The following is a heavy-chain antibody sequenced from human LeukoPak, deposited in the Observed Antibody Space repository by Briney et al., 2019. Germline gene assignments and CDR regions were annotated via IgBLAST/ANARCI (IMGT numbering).Heavy chain of an antibody. Sequence: GGSLKLSCAASGFTFSGSDMHWIRQPSGKGLEWVGGIRHKTNNDATAYAASVKGRFTMYRDDTKNVAYLQMNSLKIEYTAVYFCTRRAYCGDDCYFGLDYWGQGTLVTVS. CDR3: TRRAYCGDDCYFGLDY. CDR2: IRHKTNNDAT. CDR1: GFTFSGSD. D-gene: IGHD2-21*02. J-gene: IGHJ4*02. V-gene: IGHV3-73*01.